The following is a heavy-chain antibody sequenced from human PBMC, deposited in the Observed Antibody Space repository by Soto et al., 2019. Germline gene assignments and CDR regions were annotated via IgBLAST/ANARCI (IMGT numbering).Heavy chain of an antibody. CDR3: ARAIGPTLFDY. CDR2: IGTAGDT. D-gene: IGHD3-22*01. Sequence: GGSLRLSCSASGFTFSSYDMHWVRQGPGKGLEWVSAIGTAGDTNYAGSVKGRFTISRENAKNSLYLQMNSLRAGDTAIYFCARAIGPTLFDYWGQGALVTV. J-gene: IGHJ4*02. CDR1: GFTFSSYD. V-gene: IGHV3-13*04.